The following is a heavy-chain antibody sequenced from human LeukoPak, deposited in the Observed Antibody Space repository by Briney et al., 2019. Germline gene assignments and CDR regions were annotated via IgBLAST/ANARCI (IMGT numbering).Heavy chain of an antibody. CDR1: GYTFTSYG. CDR2: ISAYNGNT. J-gene: IGHJ6*02. V-gene: IGHV1-18*01. Sequence: ASVKVSCKASGYTFTSYGISWVRRAPGQGLEWMGWISAYNGNTNYAQKLQGRVTMTTDTSTSTAYMELRSLRSDDTAVYYCARENYYYYYGMDVWGQGTTVTVSS. CDR3: ARENYYYYYGMDV.